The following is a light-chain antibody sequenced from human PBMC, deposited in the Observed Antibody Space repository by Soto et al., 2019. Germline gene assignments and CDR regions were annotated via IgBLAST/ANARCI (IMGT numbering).Light chain of an antibody. CDR1: QSVSSN. Sequence: EIVMTQSPATLSVSPGERATLSCRASQSVSSNLAWYQQKPGQAPRLLMYGASTRATGIPARFSGSGSGTEFTPTISSLQSEDFAVYYCHQYNKWPSFTFGGGTKVEIK. V-gene: IGKV3-15*01. CDR2: GAS. CDR3: HQYNKWPSFT. J-gene: IGKJ4*01.